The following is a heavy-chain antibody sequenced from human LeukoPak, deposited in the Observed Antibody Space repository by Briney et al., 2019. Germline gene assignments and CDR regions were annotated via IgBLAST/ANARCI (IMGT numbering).Heavy chain of an antibody. CDR3: AKEPTASTRPLDY. D-gene: IGHD5-18*01. V-gene: IGHV3-30*18. CDR1: GFTFSSYA. J-gene: IGHJ4*02. CDR2: ISSDGSSK. Sequence: GGSLRLSCAASGFTFSSYAMHWVRQDPGKGLEWVAVISSDGSSKFYVDSVKGRFTISRDNTKSTLYLQMNSLRPEDTAVYYCAKEPTASTRPLDYWGQGTLVTVSS.